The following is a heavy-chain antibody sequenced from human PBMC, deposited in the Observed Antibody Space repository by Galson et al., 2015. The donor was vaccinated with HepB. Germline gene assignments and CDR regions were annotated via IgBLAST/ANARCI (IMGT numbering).Heavy chain of an antibody. D-gene: IGHD5-12*01. J-gene: IGHJ5*02. CDR1: GYTFTSYA. CDR3: ARDWERDIVATPNRFDP. CDR2: INAGNGNT. V-gene: IGHV1-3*01. Sequence: SVKVSCKASGYTFTSYAMHWVRQAPGQRLEWMGWINAGNGNTKYSQKFQGRVTITRDTSASTAYMELSRLRSDDTAVYYCARDWERDIVATPNRFDPWGQGTLVTVSS.